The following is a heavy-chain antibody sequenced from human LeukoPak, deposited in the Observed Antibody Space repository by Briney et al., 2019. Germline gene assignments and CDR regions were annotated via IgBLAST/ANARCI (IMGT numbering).Heavy chain of an antibody. V-gene: IGHV3-23*01. D-gene: IGHD6-13*01. CDR3: AKERYSSSSLFAVTPFDY. CDR2: ISGSGGST. J-gene: IGHJ4*02. CDR1: GFTFNSYA. Sequence: PGGSLRLSCAASGFTFNSYAMSWVRQAPGEGLEWVSAISGSGGSTYYADSVKGRFTISRDNSKNTLYLQMNSLRVEDTAVYYCAKERYSSSSLFAVTPFDYWGQGTRITVSS.